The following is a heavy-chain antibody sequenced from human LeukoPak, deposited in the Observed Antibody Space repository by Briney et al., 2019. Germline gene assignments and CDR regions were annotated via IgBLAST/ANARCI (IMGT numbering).Heavy chain of an antibody. D-gene: IGHD2-2*01. V-gene: IGHV3-9*01. Sequence: GRSLRLSCAASGFTFDDYAMHWVRQAPGKGLEWVSGISGNSGSIGYADSVKGRFTISRDHAKNSLYLKMNSLRAEDTALYYCAKALIVVVPAADFDYWGQGTLVTVSS. CDR3: AKALIVVVPAADFDY. CDR2: ISGNSGSI. J-gene: IGHJ4*02. CDR1: GFTFDDYA.